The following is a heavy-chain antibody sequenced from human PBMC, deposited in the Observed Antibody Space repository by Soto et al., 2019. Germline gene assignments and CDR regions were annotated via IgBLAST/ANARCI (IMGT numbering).Heavy chain of an antibody. Sequence: SRPTLVNPTQTLTLTCTFSGFSLSTSGMCVSWIRQPPGKALEWLARIDWDDDKYYSTSLKTRLTISKDTSKNQVVLTMTNMDPVDTATYYCARILSGYSVYDKVYSCAMDVSCPAPTLTGSS. CDR1: GFSLSTSGMC. V-gene: IGHV2-70*11. D-gene: IGHD5-12*01. J-gene: IGHJ6*02. CDR3: ARILSGYSVYDKVYSCAMDV. CDR2: IDWDDDK.